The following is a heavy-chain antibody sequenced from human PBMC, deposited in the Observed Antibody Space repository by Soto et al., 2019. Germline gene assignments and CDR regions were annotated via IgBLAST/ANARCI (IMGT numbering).Heavy chain of an antibody. J-gene: IGHJ6*03. CDR1: GYSFISYW. V-gene: IGHV5-51*01. Sequence: PGVPQRISCKGAGYSFISYWIGWVRQMPGKGLECMGIIYPGDSDTRYSPSFQGQVTISADKSISTAYLQWSSLKASDTAMYYCARLAMHYYYYMDVWGKGTTVTVSS. CDR3: ARLAMHYYYYMDV. CDR2: IYPGDSDT. D-gene: IGHD2-2*01.